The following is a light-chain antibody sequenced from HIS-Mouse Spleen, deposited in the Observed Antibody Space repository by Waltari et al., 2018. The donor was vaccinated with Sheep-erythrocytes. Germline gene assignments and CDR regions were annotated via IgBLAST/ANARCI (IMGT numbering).Light chain of an antibody. Sequence: QSVLTQPPSASGTPGQRVTISCSGSSANLGSNTVHWYQQLPGTAPKLLIYSNNQRPSGVPDRFSGSKSGTSASLAISGLRSEDEADYYCAAWDDSLSGPVFGGGTKLTVL. J-gene: IGLJ2*01. V-gene: IGLV1-47*02. CDR1: SANLGSNT. CDR2: SNN. CDR3: AAWDDSLSGPV.